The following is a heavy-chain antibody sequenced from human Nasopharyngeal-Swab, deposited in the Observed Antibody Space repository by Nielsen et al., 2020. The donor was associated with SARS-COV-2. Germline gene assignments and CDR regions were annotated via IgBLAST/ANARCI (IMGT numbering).Heavy chain of an antibody. J-gene: IGHJ4*02. Sequence: WVRQAPGQGLEWMGRINPNSGGTSYAQKFQGRVTMTRDTSINTAYMELSRLRSDDTAVYYCASWGSSSGAFDYWGQGTLVTVSS. V-gene: IGHV1-2*06. CDR2: INPNSGGT. CDR3: ASWGSSSGAFDY. D-gene: IGHD6-6*01.